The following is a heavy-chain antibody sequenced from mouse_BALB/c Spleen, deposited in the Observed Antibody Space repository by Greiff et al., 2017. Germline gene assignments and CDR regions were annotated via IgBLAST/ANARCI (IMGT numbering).Heavy chain of an antibody. CDR3: ARHVYYGHYYAMDY. V-gene: IGHV2-6-2*01. CDR1: GFSLTSYG. CDR2: IWSDGST. D-gene: IGHD2-1*01. Sequence: VKLVESGPDLVAPSQSLSITCTVSGFSLTSYGVHWVRQPPGKGLEWLVVIWSDGSTTYNSALKSRLSISKDNSKSQVFLKMNSLQTDDTAMYYCARHVYYGHYYAMDYWGQGTSVTVSS. J-gene: IGHJ4*01.